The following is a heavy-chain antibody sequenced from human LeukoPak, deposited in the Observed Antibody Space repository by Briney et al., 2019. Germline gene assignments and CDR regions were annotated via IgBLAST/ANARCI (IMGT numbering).Heavy chain of an antibody. J-gene: IGHJ4*02. CDR2: IYYSGST. CDR3: ARGGCSGGSCFDY. CDR1: GGSISSYY. D-gene: IGHD2-15*01. V-gene: IGHV4-39*07. Sequence: SETLSLTCTVSGGSISSYYWGWIRQPPGKGLGWIGSIYYSGSTYYNPSLKSRVTISVDPSQNQFSLKLSAVTAADTAVYYCARGGCSGGSCFDYGGQGTRVTVSS.